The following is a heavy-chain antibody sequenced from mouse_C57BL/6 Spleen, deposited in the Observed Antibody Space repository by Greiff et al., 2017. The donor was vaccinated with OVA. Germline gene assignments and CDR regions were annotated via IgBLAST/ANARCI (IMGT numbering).Heavy chain of an antibody. V-gene: IGHV1-18*01. CDR2: INPNNGGT. D-gene: IGHD2-5*01. CDR3: ARSPSPYYSNFAWFAD. CDR1: GYTFTDYN. Sequence: VQLQQSGPELVKPGASVKIPCKASGYTFTDYNMDWVKQSHGKSLEWIGDINPNNGGTIYNQKFKGKATLTVDKSSSTAYMELRSLTSEDTAVYYCARSPSPYYSNFAWFADWGQGTLVTVSA. J-gene: IGHJ3*01.